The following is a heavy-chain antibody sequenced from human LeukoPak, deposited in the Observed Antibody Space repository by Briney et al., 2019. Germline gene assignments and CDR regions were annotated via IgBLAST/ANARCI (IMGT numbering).Heavy chain of an antibody. CDR1: GFTFSDHN. V-gene: IGHV3-72*01. J-gene: IGHJ4*02. Sequence: GGSLRLSCAASGFTFSDHNMDWVRQAPGKGLEWIGRSRNKANTYTTEYAASVKGRFTISRDDSKNSLYLQMNSLKTEDTAVYYCARGDGSGYYWNDYWGQGTLVTVSS. CDR2: SRNKANTYTT. CDR3: ARGDGSGYYWNDY. D-gene: IGHD3-22*01.